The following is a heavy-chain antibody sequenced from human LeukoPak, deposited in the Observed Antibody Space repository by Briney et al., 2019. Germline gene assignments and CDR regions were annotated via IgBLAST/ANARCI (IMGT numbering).Heavy chain of an antibody. J-gene: IGHJ4*02. CDR3: AREGYGGTYDY. CDR2: ISSSSSTI. CDR1: GFTFSSYS. Sequence: GGSLRLSCAASGFTFSSYSMNWVRQAPGKGLEWVSYISSSSSTIYYADSVKGRFTISRDNAKNSLYLQMNSLRAEDTAVYYCAREGYGGTYDYWGQGTLVTVSS. D-gene: IGHD4-23*01. V-gene: IGHV3-48*04.